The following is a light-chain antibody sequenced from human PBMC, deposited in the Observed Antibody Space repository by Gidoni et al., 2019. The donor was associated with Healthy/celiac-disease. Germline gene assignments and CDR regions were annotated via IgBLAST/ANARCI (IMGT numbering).Light chain of an antibody. CDR1: QGISSY. CDR3: QQLNSYPRT. J-gene: IGKJ1*01. CDR2: AAS. Sequence: DIQLTQSPSFLSASVGDRVTITCLASQGISSYSAWYQQKPGKAPKLLTYAASTLQSGVPSRFSGSGSGTEFTLTISSLQPEDFATYYCQQLNSYPRTFGQGTKVEIK. V-gene: IGKV1-9*01.